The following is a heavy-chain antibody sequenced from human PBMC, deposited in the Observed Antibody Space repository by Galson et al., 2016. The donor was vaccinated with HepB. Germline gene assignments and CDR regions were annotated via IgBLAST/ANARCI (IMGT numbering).Heavy chain of an antibody. CDR2: IYHSGST. V-gene: IGHV4-4*02. J-gene: IGHJ6*02. CDR3: ASQHLSYYYGMDV. D-gene: IGHD6-13*01. CDR1: GGSISSSYW. Sequence: SETLSLTCAVSGGSISSSYWWSWVRQPPGKGLEWIGEIYHSGSTNYNPSLKSRVTISVDKSKNHFSLKLSPVTAADTAVYYRASQHLSYYYGMDVWGQGTTVTVSS.